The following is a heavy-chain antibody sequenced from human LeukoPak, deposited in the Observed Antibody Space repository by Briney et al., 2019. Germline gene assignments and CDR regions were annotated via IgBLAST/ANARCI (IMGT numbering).Heavy chain of an antibody. CDR1: GGSISSSSYY. Sequence: SETLSLTCTVSGGSISSSSYYWGWIRPPPGKGLGWIGSIYYSGCTYYITSLESRVTISVDTSKNQFFLKLSSVTAADTAVYYCAYSSGLLRWFDPWGQGTLVTVSS. CDR3: AYSSGLLRWFDP. J-gene: IGHJ5*02. D-gene: IGHD6-19*01. CDR2: IYYSGCT. V-gene: IGHV4-39*01.